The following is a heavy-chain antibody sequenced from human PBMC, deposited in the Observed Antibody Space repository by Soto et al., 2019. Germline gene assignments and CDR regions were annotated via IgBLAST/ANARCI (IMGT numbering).Heavy chain of an antibody. CDR1: GFTFNNYA. Sequence: EVQLLESGGGLVQPGGSLRLSCAASGFTFNNYAMTWVRQAPGKGLEWVSAISGGGDTTSYADSVKGRFTVSRDGSKNTRYLQMSSLRAEDTGLYYCAKGRGGSGSLTPPVDFWGQGTMVTVSS. V-gene: IGHV3-23*01. CDR2: ISGGGDTT. D-gene: IGHD3-10*01. J-gene: IGHJ4*02. CDR3: AKGRGGSGSLTPPVDF.